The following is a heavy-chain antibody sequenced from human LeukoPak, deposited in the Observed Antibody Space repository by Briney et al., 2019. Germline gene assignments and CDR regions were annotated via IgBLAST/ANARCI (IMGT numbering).Heavy chain of an antibody. Sequence: PGASLRLSCAASGFTFSSYAMSWVRQAPGKGLEWVSAISGSGGSTYYADSVKGRLTISRDNSKNTLYLQMNSLRAEDTAVYYCAKERGYCSSTSCYYGMDVWGQGTTVTVSS. V-gene: IGHV3-23*01. CDR2: ISGSGGST. CDR1: GFTFSSYA. D-gene: IGHD2-2*01. J-gene: IGHJ6*02. CDR3: AKERGYCSSTSCYYGMDV.